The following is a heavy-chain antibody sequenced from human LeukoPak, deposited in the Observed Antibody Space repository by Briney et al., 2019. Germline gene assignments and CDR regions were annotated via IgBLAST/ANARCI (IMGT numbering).Heavy chain of an antibody. V-gene: IGHV3-48*03. CDR2: ISSSGSTT. CDR1: GFIFSNYE. J-gene: IGHJ4*02. Sequence: PGGSLRLSCAASGFIFSNYEMKWVRQAPGKGLEWVSYISSSGSTTYYADSVKGRFTISRDNAKNSLSLQMNSLRAEDTAVYYCARGVPARRFDYWGQGTLVTVSS. CDR3: ARGVPARRFDY.